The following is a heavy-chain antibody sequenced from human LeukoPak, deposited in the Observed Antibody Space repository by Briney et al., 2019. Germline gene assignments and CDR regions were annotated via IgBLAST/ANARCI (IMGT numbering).Heavy chain of an antibody. CDR2: IYTSGST. CDR1: GGSISSGSYY. V-gene: IGHV4-61*02. D-gene: IGHD3-3*01. J-gene: IGHJ6*02. Sequence: PSETLSLTCTVSGGSISSGSYYWSWIRQPAGKGLEWIGRIYTSGSTNYNPSLKSRVTISVDTSKNQFSLKLSSVTAADTAVYYCARGFTTQDYYYYGMDVWGQGTTVTVSS. CDR3: ARGFTTQDYYYYGMDV.